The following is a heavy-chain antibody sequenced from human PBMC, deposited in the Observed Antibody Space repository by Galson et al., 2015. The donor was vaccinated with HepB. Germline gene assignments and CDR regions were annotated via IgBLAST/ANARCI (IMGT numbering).Heavy chain of an antibody. CDR3: ASLLAYCGGDCYSNYYYYGMDV. Sequence: SLRLSCAASGFTFSSYSMNWVRQAPGKGLEWVSSISSSSSYIYYADSVKGRFTISRDNAKNSRYLQMNSLRAEDTAVYYCASLLAYCGGDCYSNYYYYGMDVWGQGTTVTVSS. CDR2: ISSSSSYI. J-gene: IGHJ6*02. V-gene: IGHV3-21*01. CDR1: GFTFSSYS. D-gene: IGHD2-21*02.